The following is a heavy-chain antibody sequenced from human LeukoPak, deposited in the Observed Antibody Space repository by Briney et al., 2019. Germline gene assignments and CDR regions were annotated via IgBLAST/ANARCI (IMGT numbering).Heavy chain of an antibody. D-gene: IGHD6-13*01. CDR1: RVVFCNYE. V-gene: IGHV3-48*03. Sequence: PGASLSLSRAASRVVFCNYEVYWGRQAPGKGLEWVSYISHSGRTIYYADSVKGRFTISRDNSKNSLYLQMNSLRAEDTAVYYCARGVGSSCPGWFYLWGRGTLVTVSS. CDR2: ISHSGRTI. J-gene: IGHJ5*02. CDR3: ARGVGSSCPGWFYL.